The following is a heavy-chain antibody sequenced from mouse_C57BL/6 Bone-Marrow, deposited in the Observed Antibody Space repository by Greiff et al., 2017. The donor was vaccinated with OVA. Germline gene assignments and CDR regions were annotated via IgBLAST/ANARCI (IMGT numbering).Heavy chain of an antibody. CDR3: AVYAMDY. V-gene: IGHV1-18*01. J-gene: IGHJ4*01. Sequence: EVKVVESGPELVKPGASVKIPCKASGYTFTDYNMDWVKQSHGKSLEWIGDINPNNGGTIYNQKFKGKATLTVDKSSSTAYMELRSLTSEDTAVYYCAVYAMDYWGQGTSVTVSS. CDR2: INPNNGGT. CDR1: GYTFTDYN.